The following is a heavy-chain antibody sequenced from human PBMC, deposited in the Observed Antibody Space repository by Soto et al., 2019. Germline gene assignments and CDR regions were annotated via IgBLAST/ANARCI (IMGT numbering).Heavy chain of an antibody. D-gene: IGHD3-22*01. CDR1: GFTFSSYG. V-gene: IGHV3-33*01. J-gene: IGHJ4*02. CDR3: ARGFLWVYQDSSGYYPEYFDY. CDR2: IWYDGSNK. Sequence: GRSLRLSCAASGFTFSSYGMHWVRQAPGKRLEWVAVIWYDGSNKCYADSVKGRFTISRDNSKNTLYLQMNSLRAEDTAVYYCARGFLWVYQDSSGYYPEYFDYWGQGTLVTVSS.